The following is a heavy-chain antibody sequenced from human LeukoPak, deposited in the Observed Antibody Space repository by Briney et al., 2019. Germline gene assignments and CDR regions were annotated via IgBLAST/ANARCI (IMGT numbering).Heavy chain of an antibody. V-gene: IGHV3-20*04. Sequence: GGSLRLSCAASGFTFDDYGMSWVRQAPGKGLEWVSGINWNGGSTGYADSVKGRFTISRDNAKNSLYLQMNSLRAEDTALYYCARYDFWSGYRYYMDVWGKGTTVTVSS. CDR2: INWNGGST. D-gene: IGHD3-3*01. J-gene: IGHJ6*03. CDR3: ARYDFWSGYRYYMDV. CDR1: GFTFDDYG.